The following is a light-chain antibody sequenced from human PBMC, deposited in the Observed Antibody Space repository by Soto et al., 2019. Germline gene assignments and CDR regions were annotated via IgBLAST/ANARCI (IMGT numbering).Light chain of an antibody. Sequence: DIQMTQPPSTLSASVGDRVTITCRASQSISTWLAWYQQKAGKAPKVLIYDAFNLESGVPSRFSGSGSGTEFTLTISGLQPDDFTTYFCQQYNTYPWTFGQGTKVDIK. V-gene: IGKV1-5*01. CDR3: QQYNTYPWT. CDR1: QSISTW. CDR2: DAF. J-gene: IGKJ1*01.